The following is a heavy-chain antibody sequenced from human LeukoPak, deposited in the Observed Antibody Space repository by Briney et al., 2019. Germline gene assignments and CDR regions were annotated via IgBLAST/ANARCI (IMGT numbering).Heavy chain of an antibody. J-gene: IGHJ3*02. Sequence: GGSLRLSCAASGFSFSNYWMNWVRQAPGKGLEWVANIKQDGSEKYYVDSVKGRFTVSRDNGKKSVYLQMDSLRAEDTAVYYCARESKTPGAFDIWGQGTMVTVSS. V-gene: IGHV3-7*01. CDR2: IKQDGSEK. CDR1: GFSFSNYW. CDR3: ARESKTPGAFDI.